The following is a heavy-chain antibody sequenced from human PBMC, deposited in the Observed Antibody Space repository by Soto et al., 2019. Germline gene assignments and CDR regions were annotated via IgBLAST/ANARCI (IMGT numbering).Heavy chain of an antibody. J-gene: IGHJ4*02. Sequence: GGSLRLSCAASGFTFSSYSMNWVRQAPGKGLEWVAYVSSRSSFIYYAASVKGRFTISRDNTKNSVYLQMNSLRAEDTALYYCARDKDIAVSKHYFFDFWGQGTPVTVSS. CDR2: VSSRSSFI. D-gene: IGHD6-19*01. V-gene: IGHV3-21*01. CDR3: ARDKDIAVSKHYFFDF. CDR1: GFTFSSYS.